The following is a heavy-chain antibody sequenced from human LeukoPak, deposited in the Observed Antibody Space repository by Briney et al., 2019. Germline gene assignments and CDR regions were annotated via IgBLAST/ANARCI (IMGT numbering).Heavy chain of an antibody. CDR3: ARRRSSTSDAVDI. CDR2: INPADSDT. CDR1: GYIFTHDG. V-gene: IGHV5-51*01. Sequence: GESLKISCKGSGYIFTHDGIGWVRQMPGKGLEWMGIINPADSDTRYSPSFQGQVLISADKSISTAYLHWGSLKASDTAMYSCARRRSSTSDAVDIWGQGTMVTVS. J-gene: IGHJ3*02.